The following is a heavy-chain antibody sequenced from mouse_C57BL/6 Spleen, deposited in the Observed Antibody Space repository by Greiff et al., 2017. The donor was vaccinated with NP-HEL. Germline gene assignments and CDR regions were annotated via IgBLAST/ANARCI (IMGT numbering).Heavy chain of an antibody. CDR2: IYPGSGST. V-gene: IGHV1-55*01. CDR3: ARPPITTVPYYFDY. Sequence: QVHVKQPGAELVKPGASVKMSCKASGYTFTSYWITWVKQRPGQGLEWIGDIYPGSGSTNYNEKFKSKATLTVDTSSSTAYMQLSSLTSEDSAVYYCARPPITTVPYYFDYWGQGTTLTVSS. J-gene: IGHJ2*01. D-gene: IGHD1-1*01. CDR1: GYTFTSYW.